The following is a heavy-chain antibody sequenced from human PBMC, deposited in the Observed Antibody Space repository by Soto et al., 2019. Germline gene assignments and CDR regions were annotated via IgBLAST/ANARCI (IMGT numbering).Heavy chain of an antibody. D-gene: IGHD1-26*01. CDR2: VYHTGAS. Sequence: VQLQESGPGLVEPSQTLSLVCSVSGYPLSYGGYYWSWVRQSPGKALERIGFVYHTGASYYHTSHEIRDTMAVDMSKNEFSLKLTSVTAADRAIYYCAIEGHSSWEGLHPWVQGILVTVSS. CDR3: AIEGHSSWEGLHP. CDR1: GYPLSYGGYY. J-gene: IGHJ5*02. V-gene: IGHV4-31*03.